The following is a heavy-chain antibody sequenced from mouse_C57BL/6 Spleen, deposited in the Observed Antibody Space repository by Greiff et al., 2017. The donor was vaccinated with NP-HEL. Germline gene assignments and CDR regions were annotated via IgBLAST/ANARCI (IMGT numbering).Heavy chain of an antibody. CDR3: ARNSAGMDY. Sequence: QVHVKQPGAELVMPGASVKLSCKASGYTFTSYWMHWVKQRPGQGLEWIGEIDPSDSYTNYNQKFKGKSTLTVDKSSSTAYMQLSSLTSEDSAVYYCARNSAGMDYWGQGTTLTVSS. J-gene: IGHJ2*01. CDR2: IDPSDSYT. CDR1: GYTFTSYW. V-gene: IGHV1-69*01. D-gene: IGHD4-1*01.